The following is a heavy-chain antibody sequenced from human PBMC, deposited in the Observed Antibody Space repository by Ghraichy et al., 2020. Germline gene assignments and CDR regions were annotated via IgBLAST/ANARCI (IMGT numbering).Heavy chain of an antibody. CDR1: GDSISNYY. CDR2: IYYSGTT. D-gene: IGHD2-15*01. CDR3: ARRRGTSYSYAFDI. J-gene: IGHJ3*02. Sequence: SETLSLTCTVSGDSISNYYWSWIRQPPGKGLEWIGHIYYSGTTNYNPSLKSQVTISVDTSKNQFSLKLTSVTAADTALYYCARRRGTSYSYAFDIWGQGTMVTVSS. V-gene: IGHV4-59*08.